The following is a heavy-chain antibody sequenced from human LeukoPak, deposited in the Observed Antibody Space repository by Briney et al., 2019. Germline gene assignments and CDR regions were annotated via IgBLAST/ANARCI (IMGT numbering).Heavy chain of an antibody. CDR1: GSTIGSYW. V-gene: IGHV3-23*01. CDR3: AKEGKWFGKSFDY. D-gene: IGHD3-10*01. CDR2: ISGSGGST. J-gene: IGHJ4*02. Sequence: PGGSLRLSCAASGSTIGSYWMTWVRQAPGKGLEWVSAISGSGGSTYYADSVKGRFTISRDNSKNTLYLQMNSLRAEDTAVYYCAKEGKWFGKSFDYWGQGTLVTVSS.